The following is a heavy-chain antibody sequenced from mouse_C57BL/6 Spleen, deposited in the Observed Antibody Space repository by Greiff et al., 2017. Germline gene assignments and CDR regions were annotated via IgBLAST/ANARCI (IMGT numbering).Heavy chain of an antibody. J-gene: IGHJ4*01. CDR1: GYTFTSYW. CDR2: IDPSDSET. Sequence: QVQLQQPGAELVRPGSSVKLSCKASGYTFTSYWMHWVKQRPIQGLEWIGNIDPSDSETNYNQKFKDKATLTVDKSSSTAYMQLSSLTSEDSAVYYCARSGNYYAMDYWGQGTSVTVSS. CDR3: ARSGNYYAMDY. D-gene: IGHD2-1*01. V-gene: IGHV1-52*01.